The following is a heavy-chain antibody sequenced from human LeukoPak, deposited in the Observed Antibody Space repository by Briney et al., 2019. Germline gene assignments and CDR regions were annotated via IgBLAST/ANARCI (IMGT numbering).Heavy chain of an antibody. V-gene: IGHV3-21*01. CDR2: ISSSSSYI. Sequence: KSGGSLRLSCAASGFTFSSYSMNWVRQAPGKGLEWVSSISSSSSYIYYADSVKGRFTISRDNAKNSLYLQMNSLRAEDTAVYYCARGYYGGAYFDYWGQGTLVTVSS. CDR1: GFTFSSYS. CDR3: ARGYYGGAYFDY. D-gene: IGHD4-23*01. J-gene: IGHJ4*02.